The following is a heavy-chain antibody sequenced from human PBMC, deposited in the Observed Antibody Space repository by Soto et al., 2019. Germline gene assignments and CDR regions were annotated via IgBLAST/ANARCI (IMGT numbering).Heavy chain of an antibody. CDR1: GFTFDDYA. Sequence: EVQLVESGGGLVQPGRSLRLSCAASGFTFDDYAMHWVRQAPGKGLEWVSGISWNSGSIGYADSVKGRFTISRDNAKNSLYLQMNRLGAEDTALYYCSKAKYSCYAPPDYWGQGTLVTVSS. J-gene: IGHJ4*02. V-gene: IGHV3-9*01. CDR2: ISWNSGSI. CDR3: SKAKYSCYAPPDY. D-gene: IGHD5-12*01.